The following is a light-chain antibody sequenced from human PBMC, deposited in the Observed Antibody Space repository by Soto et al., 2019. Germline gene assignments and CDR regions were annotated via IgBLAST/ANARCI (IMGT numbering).Light chain of an antibody. J-gene: IGKJ1*01. CDR2: DAS. CDR3: QQRSNWPWT. CDR1: QSVSSY. Sequence: EIVMTQSPVTLSVSPGERTTLSCWASQSVSSYLAWYQHKPGQAPRLLIYDASNRATGIPARFSGSGSGTDFTLTISSLEPEDFAVYYCQQRSNWPWTFGQGTKVDIK. V-gene: IGKV3-11*01.